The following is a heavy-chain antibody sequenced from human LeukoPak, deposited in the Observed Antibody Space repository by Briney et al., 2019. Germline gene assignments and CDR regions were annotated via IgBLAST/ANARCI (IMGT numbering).Heavy chain of an antibody. CDR2: MYYSGST. Sequence: PSETLSLTCTVSGGPISGYYWNWIRQPPGKGLEWIGYMYYSGSTNYNPSLRSRVTISVDTSKNQFSLKLSSVTAADTAVYYCARNLGSGWYYDYWGQGILVTVSS. D-gene: IGHD6-19*01. V-gene: IGHV4-59*08. J-gene: IGHJ4*02. CDR1: GGPISGYY. CDR3: ARNLGSGWYYDY.